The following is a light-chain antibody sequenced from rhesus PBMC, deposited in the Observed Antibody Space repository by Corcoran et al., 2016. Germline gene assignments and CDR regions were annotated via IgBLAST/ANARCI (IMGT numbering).Light chain of an antibody. Sequence: QAALTQPRSVSGSPGQSVTISCTGTSSDIGDYNYVSWYQQHPGTAPKLMIYEVSKRPSGVSDRFSGSKSGNTASLTISGLQAEDEADYYRSSYAGSNTFIFGAGTRLTVL. V-gene: IGLV2-32*02. CDR1: SSDIGDYNY. J-gene: IGLJ1*01. CDR2: EVS. CDR3: SSYAGSNTFI.